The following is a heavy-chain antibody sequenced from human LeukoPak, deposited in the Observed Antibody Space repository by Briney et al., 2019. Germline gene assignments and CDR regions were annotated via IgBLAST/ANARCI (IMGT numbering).Heavy chain of an antibody. V-gene: IGHV1-2*02. CDR1: GYTFTGYY. CDR2: IYPNSGGT. J-gene: IGHJ4*02. Sequence: GASVKVSCKASGYTFTGYYMHWVRLAQGQGLEWMGCIYPNSGGTGYAQNFQGRVTMTWDTSITTAYMELNRLTSDDTAVYDCAREFPRTSGFDYWGQGSLVTVSS. D-gene: IGHD1-26*01. CDR3: AREFPRTSGFDY.